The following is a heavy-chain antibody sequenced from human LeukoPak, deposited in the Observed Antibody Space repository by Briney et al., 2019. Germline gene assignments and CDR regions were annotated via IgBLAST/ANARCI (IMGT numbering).Heavy chain of an antibody. Sequence: GGSLRLSCAASGFTVSSNYMSWVRQAPGKGLEWVSVIYSGGSTYYADSVKGRFTISRHNSKNTLYLQMNSLRAEDTAVYYCARDARYYYGSGSYKGYYYYGMDVWGQGTTVTVSS. CDR1: GFTVSSNY. D-gene: IGHD3-10*01. CDR3: ARDARYYYGSGSYKGYYYYGMDV. J-gene: IGHJ6*02. V-gene: IGHV3-53*01. CDR2: IYSGGST.